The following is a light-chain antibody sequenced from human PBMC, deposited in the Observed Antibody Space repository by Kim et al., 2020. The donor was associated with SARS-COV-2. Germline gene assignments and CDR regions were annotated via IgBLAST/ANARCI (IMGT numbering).Light chain of an antibody. CDR2: RDT. CDR1: KIGSKK. V-gene: IGLV3-9*01. J-gene: IGLJ1*01. Sequence: SESRGQTAMSACGGKKIGSKKVRWYQQKPGQAPVLVIYRDTIRPSGIPERFSGSNSGNTATLTISRAQAGDEADYYCQVWDSSTEVFGTGTKVTVL. CDR3: QVWDSSTEV.